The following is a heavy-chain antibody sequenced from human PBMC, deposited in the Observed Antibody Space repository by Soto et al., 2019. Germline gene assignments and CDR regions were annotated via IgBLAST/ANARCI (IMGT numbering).Heavy chain of an antibody. V-gene: IGHV5-51*01. Sequence: VESLKISCKGSGYSFTSYWIGWVRQMPGKGLEWMGIIYPGDSDTRYSPSFQGQVTISADKSISTAYLQWSSLKASDTAMYYCARQWYSSSSFLEPFDYWGQGTLVTVSS. CDR2: IYPGDSDT. CDR1: GYSFTSYW. CDR3: ARQWYSSSSFLEPFDY. D-gene: IGHD6-6*01. J-gene: IGHJ4*02.